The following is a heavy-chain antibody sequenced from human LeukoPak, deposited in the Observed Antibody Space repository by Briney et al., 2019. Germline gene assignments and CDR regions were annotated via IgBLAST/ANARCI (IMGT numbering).Heavy chain of an antibody. CDR2: ISGSGGST. CDR1: GFTFSTYT. D-gene: IGHD6-19*01. CDR3: AKDGAVAGTEPYYFDY. J-gene: IGHJ4*02. Sequence: GGSLRLSCAASGFTFSTYTMTWGRQAPGKGLEWVSFISGSGGSTYYADSVKGRFTISRDNSKNTLYLQMNSLRAEDTAVYYCAKDGAVAGTEPYYFDYWGQGTLVTVSS. V-gene: IGHV3-23*01.